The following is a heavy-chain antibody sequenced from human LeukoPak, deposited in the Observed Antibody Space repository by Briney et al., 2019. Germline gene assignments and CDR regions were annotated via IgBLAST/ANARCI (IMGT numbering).Heavy chain of an antibody. CDR1: GFTFSSYA. J-gene: IGHJ4*02. V-gene: IGHV3-23*01. Sequence: GGSLRLSCAASGFTFSSYAMSWVRQAPGKGLEWVSAISGSGDSTFYADSVKGRFTISRDNPKNTLYLQMNSLRAEDTAVYYCAKGGHGANGIKSYWGQGTLVTVSS. CDR2: ISGSGDST. D-gene: IGHD4/OR15-4a*01. CDR3: AKGGHGANGIKSY.